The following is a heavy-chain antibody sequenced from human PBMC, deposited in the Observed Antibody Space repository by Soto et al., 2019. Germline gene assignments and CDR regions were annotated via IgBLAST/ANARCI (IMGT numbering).Heavy chain of an antibody. Sequence: PSETLSLTCTVSGGSISRGDYYWTWIRHPPGKGLEWIGYITYSGSIYYNPSLKSRLSISVDTSKNQFSLELSFMTAADTAMYYCARQVTDDASDVWGLGTMVTVSS. CDR1: GGSISRGDYY. CDR3: ARQVTDDASDV. J-gene: IGHJ3*01. CDR2: ITYSGSI. D-gene: IGHD2-21*02. V-gene: IGHV4-30-4*01.